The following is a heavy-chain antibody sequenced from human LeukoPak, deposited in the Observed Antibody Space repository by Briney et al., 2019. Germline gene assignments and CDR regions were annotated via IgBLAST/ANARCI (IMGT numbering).Heavy chain of an antibody. D-gene: IGHD6-13*01. J-gene: IGHJ4*02. Sequence: SETLSLTCTVSGGSISNNYWSWIRQPPGKGLEWTGYIYYSGSTKYNPPLKSRVTISVDTSKNQFSLKLSSVTAADTAVYYCASSSWYYYFEYWGQGTLVTVSS. V-gene: IGHV4-59*01. CDR1: GGSISNNY. CDR3: ASSSWYYYFEY. CDR2: IYYSGST.